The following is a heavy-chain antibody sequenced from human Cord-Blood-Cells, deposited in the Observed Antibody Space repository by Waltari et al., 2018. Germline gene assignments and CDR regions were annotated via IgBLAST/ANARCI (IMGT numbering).Heavy chain of an antibody. Sequence: EVQLVESGGGLVQPGGSLRLSCAASGFTFSSYDMHWCRQATGKGLEWVSAIGTAGDTYYPGSVKGRFTISRENAKNSLYLQMNSLRAGDTAVYYCARSLAAGNRLGPYYYGMDVWGQGTTVTVSS. CDR3: ARSLAAGNRLGPYYYGMDV. CDR1: GFTFSSYD. D-gene: IGHD6-13*01. J-gene: IGHJ6*02. V-gene: IGHV3-13*01. CDR2: IGTAGDT.